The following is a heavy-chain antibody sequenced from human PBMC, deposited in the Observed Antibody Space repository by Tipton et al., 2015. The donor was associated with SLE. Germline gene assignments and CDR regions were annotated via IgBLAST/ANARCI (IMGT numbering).Heavy chain of an antibody. CDR1: GDSIASPYY. V-gene: IGHV4-38-2*02. Sequence: GLVKPSETLSLTCSVSGDSIASPYYWGWIRQPPGKGLEWIGSIFHSGDVFYTPSLKSRVAISADTSMNQFSLKVNSVTAADTAVYYCARVLTVYDILTGYSPPCYFDSWGQGTLVTVSS. CDR2: IFHSGDV. D-gene: IGHD3-9*01. J-gene: IGHJ4*02. CDR3: ARVLTVYDILTGYSPPCYFDS.